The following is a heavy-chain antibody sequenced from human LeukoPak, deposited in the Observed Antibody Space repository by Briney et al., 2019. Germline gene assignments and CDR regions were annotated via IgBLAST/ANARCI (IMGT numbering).Heavy chain of an antibody. J-gene: IGHJ3*02. D-gene: IGHD6-19*01. Sequence: SGGSLRLSCAASGFTFSSYGMHWVRQAPGKGLEWVAFIRYDGSNKYYADSVKGRFTISRDNSKNTLYLQMNSLRAEDTAVYYCARDWLYSSGPGAFDIWGQGTMVTVSS. CDR3: ARDWLYSSGPGAFDI. V-gene: IGHV3-30*02. CDR2: IRYDGSNK. CDR1: GFTFSSYG.